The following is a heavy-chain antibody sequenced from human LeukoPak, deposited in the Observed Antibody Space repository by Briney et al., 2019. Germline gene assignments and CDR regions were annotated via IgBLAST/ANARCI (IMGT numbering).Heavy chain of an antibody. V-gene: IGHV4-39*01. CDR2: MYNIGST. CDR1: GGSISSSSYY. Sequence: PSETLSLTCSVSGGSISSSSYYWGWIRQPPGKGLEWIGSMYNIGSTYYNPSLKSRVTISGDTSKNQFSLKLTSVTAADTGVYYCARHGWEAIPMAGFDPLGPGTLVIVSS. J-gene: IGHJ5*02. D-gene: IGHD1-26*01. CDR3: ARHGWEAIPMAGFDP.